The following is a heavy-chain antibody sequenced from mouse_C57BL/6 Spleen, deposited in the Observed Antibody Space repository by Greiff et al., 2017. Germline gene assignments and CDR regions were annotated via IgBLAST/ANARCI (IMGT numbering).Heavy chain of an antibody. CDR2: INPNNGGT. J-gene: IGHJ2*01. V-gene: IGHV1-22*01. D-gene: IGHD1-1*01. CDR1: GYTFTDYN. CDR3: ARRYYGSRDFDY. Sequence: VQLQQSGPELVKPGASVKMSCKASGYTFTDYNMHWVKQSHGKSLEWIGYINPNNGGTSYNQKFKGKATLTVNKSSSTAYMELRSLTSEDSAVYYCARRYYGSRDFDYWGQGTTLTVSS.